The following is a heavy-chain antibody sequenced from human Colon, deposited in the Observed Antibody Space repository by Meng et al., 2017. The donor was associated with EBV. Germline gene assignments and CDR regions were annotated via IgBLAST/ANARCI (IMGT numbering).Heavy chain of an antibody. CDR3: ARVPTTGYKDH. CDR1: GGSFRGYV. J-gene: IGHJ4*02. Sequence: QGWLQHLGAGPVKPSETLSLTCTVNGGSFRGYVWSWVRQPPGKGMEWIGEVSHPGSANYNPSLKSRVTISVDASEKQFSLRLTSVTAADSAVYYCARVPTTGYKDHWGQGTLVTVSS. V-gene: IGHV4-34*01. CDR2: VSHPGSA. D-gene: IGHD3-9*01.